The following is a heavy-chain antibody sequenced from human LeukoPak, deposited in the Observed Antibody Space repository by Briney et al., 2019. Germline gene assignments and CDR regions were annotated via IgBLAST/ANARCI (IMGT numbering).Heavy chain of an antibody. D-gene: IGHD2-15*01. CDR1: GNSFTNYW. Sequence: GESLKISCKGSGNSFTNYWIGWVRQMPGKGLEWMGIINLGDSDTRYSPSFQGQVIISVDTSISTAYLQWSSLKASDTAMYYCARRGYCSGGTCYEDYWGQGTLVTVSS. CDR3: ARRGYCSGGTCYEDY. CDR2: INLGDSDT. V-gene: IGHV5-51*01. J-gene: IGHJ4*02.